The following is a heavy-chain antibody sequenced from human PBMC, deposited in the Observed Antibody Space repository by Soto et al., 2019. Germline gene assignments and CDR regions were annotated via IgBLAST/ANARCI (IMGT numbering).Heavy chain of an antibody. CDR3: ARAEVKRGRPYCGNTSCVYYFDS. D-gene: IGHD2-2*01. V-gene: IGHV4-31*03. Sequence: QVQLQESGPGLVKPSQTLSLTCTVSGGSISSDSFYWNWIRQHPGKGLEWIGYVYYSGSTYYNPSLKSRVTMSVDTSKNQFSLNLKSVTAADTAVYSCARAEVKRGRPYCGNTSCVYYFDSWGQGTLVSVSS. CDR1: GGSISSDSFY. J-gene: IGHJ4*02. CDR2: VYYSGST.